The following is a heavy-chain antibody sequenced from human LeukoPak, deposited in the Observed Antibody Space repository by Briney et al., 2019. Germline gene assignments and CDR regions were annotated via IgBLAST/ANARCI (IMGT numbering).Heavy chain of an antibody. CDR2: IYYSGST. J-gene: IGHJ1*01. V-gene: IGHV4-39*07. CDR1: GGSISSSSYY. CDR3: ARAAGWSGWYGYFHH. D-gene: IGHD6-19*01. Sequence: SETLSLTCTVSGGSISSSSYYWGWIRQPPGKGLEWIGSIYYSGSTYYNPSLKSRVTISVDTSKNQFSLKLSSVTAADTAIYYCARAAGWSGWYGYFHHWGQGTLVTVSS.